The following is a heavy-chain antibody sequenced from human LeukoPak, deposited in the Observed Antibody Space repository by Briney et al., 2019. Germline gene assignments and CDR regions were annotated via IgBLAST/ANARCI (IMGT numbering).Heavy chain of an antibody. J-gene: IGHJ4*02. CDR1: DGSISGYY. Sequence: SETLSLTCIVSDGSISGYYWTWIRQPPGKGLEWLGYISYTGSTNYSPSLKSRVTISVDTSKNQFSLKLNSVTAADTAVYYCAREVAGTHFDYWGQGTLVTVSS. V-gene: IGHV4-59*01. D-gene: IGHD6-19*01. CDR2: ISYTGST. CDR3: AREVAGTHFDY.